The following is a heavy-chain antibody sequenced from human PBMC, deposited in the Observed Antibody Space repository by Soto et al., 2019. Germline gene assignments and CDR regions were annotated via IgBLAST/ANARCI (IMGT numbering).Heavy chain of an antibody. CDR2: ISGSGGST. Sequence: PGGSLRLSCAASGFTFSSYAMSWVRQAPGKGLEWVSAISGSGGSTYYADSVKGRFTISRDNSKDTLYLQMNSLRAEDTAVYYCAREPHLRAAAGTAAVAGGGSGYWGQGTLVTVSS. V-gene: IGHV3-23*01. D-gene: IGHD6-13*01. CDR3: AREPHLRAAAGTAAVAGGGSGY. CDR1: GFTFSSYA. J-gene: IGHJ4*02.